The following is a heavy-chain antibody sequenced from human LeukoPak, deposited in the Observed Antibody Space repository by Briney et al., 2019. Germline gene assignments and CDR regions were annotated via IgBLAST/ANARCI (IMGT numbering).Heavy chain of an antibody. V-gene: IGHV4-59*01. J-gene: IGHJ4*02. D-gene: IGHD1-26*01. CDR3: ARGGGLVGPIDY. CDR1: GGSISSYY. CDR2: IYYSGST. Sequence: SETLSLTCTVSGGSISSYYWSWNRQPPGKGLEWIGYIYYSGSTNYNPSLKSRVTMSVDTSKNHFSRRLSSVTAADTAVYYCARGGGLVGPIDYWGQGTLVTVSS.